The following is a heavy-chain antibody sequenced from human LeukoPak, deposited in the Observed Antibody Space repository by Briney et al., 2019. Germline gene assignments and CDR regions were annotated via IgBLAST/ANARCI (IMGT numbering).Heavy chain of an antibody. CDR2: IYYSGST. V-gene: IGHV4-59*05. Sequence: SETLSLTCTVSGGSISSYYWSWIRQPPGKGLEWIGSIYYSGSTYYNPSLKSRVTISVDTSKNQFSLKLSSVTAADTAIYYCATGTGHYYYYYYMDVWGKGTTVTVSS. CDR3: ATGTGHYYYYYYMDV. J-gene: IGHJ6*03. D-gene: IGHD1-1*01. CDR1: GGSISSYY.